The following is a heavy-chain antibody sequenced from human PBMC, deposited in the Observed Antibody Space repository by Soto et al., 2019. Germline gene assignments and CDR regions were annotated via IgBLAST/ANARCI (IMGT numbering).Heavy chain of an antibody. D-gene: IGHD3-10*01. CDR3: ARAGGGYYYYYMDV. Sequence: QVQLQESGPGLVKPSGTLSLTCAVSSGSISSSNWWSWVRKPPGKGLEWIGEIYHSGSTNYNPSLTSRVTISVDKSKNQFSLKLSSVTTADTAVYYCARAGGGYYYYYMDVWGKGTTVTVSS. CDR1: SGSISSSNW. CDR2: IYHSGST. V-gene: IGHV4-4*02. J-gene: IGHJ6*03.